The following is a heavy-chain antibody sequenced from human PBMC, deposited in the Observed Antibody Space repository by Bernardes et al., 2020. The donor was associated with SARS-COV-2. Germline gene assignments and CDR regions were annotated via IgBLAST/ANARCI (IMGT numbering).Heavy chain of an antibody. CDR2: IYYSGST. J-gene: IGHJ4*02. CDR1: GGSISSSSYY. D-gene: IGHD3-16*02. Sequence: SETLSLTCTVSGGSISSSSYYWGWIRQPPGKGLEWIGSIYYSGSTYYNPSLKSRVTISVDTSKNQFSLKLSSVTAADTAVYYCARAPIYDYVWGSYRHYFDYWGQGNLVTVSS. V-gene: IGHV4-39*01. CDR3: ARAPIYDYVWGSYRHYFDY.